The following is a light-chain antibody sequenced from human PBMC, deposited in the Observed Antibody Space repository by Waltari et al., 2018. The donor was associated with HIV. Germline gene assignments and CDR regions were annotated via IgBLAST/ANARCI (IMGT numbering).Light chain of an antibody. CDR2: LGS. CDR3: MQAVQTPPT. J-gene: IGKJ1*01. CDR1: QSLLQSNGYNY. Sequence: EIVMIQSPLSLPVTPGEPASISCRSSQSLLQSNGYNYLDWYLQKPGQSPQLLIYLGSNRASGVPDRFSGSGSGTDFTLTISRVEAEDVGIYYCMQAVQTPPTCGQGTRVEIK. V-gene: IGKV2-28*01.